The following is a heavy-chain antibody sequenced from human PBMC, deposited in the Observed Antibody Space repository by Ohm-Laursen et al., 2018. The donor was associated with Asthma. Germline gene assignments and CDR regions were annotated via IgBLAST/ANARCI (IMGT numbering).Heavy chain of an antibody. CDR1: GFTFSRNW. Sequence: SLRLSCTASGFTFSRNWMNWVRQVPGKGLEWVANIKYDGSGSSYVDSVKGRFTISRDNAKNSLLLHMNGLRVEDTAVYYCARDSGYSRYYGSYHSYGMDVWGQGTTVTVSS. D-gene: IGHD5-18*01. CDR2: IKYDGSGS. J-gene: IGHJ6*02. V-gene: IGHV3-7*01. CDR3: ARDSGYSRYYGSYHSYGMDV.